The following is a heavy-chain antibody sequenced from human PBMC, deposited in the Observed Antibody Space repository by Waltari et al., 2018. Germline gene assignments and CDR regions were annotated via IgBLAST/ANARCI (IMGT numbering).Heavy chain of an antibody. CDR1: GFNVGVYA. V-gene: IGHV3-49*04. Sequence: EVLLVESGGGLVQRGRSLRLSCTASGFNVGVYAMRWVRQGPGQGLEWVGFIRSKAYGGTTEYAASVKGRFTISRDDSKSIAYLQMNSLKTEDTAVYYCTRSGVATIRTLELDYWGQGTLVTVSS. CDR3: TRSGVATIRTLELDY. CDR2: IRSKAYGGTT. D-gene: IGHD5-12*01. J-gene: IGHJ4*02.